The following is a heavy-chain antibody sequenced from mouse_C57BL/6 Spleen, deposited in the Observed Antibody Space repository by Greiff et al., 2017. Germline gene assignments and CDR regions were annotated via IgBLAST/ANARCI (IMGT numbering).Heavy chain of an antibody. CDR1: GYAFSSSW. J-gene: IGHJ3*01. V-gene: IGHV1-82*01. Sequence: QVQLQQSGPELVKPGASVKISCKASGYAFSSSWMNWVKQRPGKGLEWIGRIYPGDGDTNYNGKFKGKATLTADKSSSTAYMQLSSLTSEDSAVYFCARSDYGGSYGWFAYWGQGTLVTVSA. D-gene: IGHD1-1*01. CDR3: ARSDYGGSYGWFAY. CDR2: IYPGDGDT.